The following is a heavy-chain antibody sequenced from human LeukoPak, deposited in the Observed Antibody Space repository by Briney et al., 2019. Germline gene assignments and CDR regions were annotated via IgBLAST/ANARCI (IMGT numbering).Heavy chain of an antibody. CDR1: GGSISSSSYY. J-gene: IGHJ6*03. CDR2: IYYSGST. Sequence: SETLSLTCTVSGGSISSSSYYWGWIRQPPGKGLEYIGSIYYSGSTYYNPSLRSRVTISVDTSKNQFSLKLSSVTAADTAVYYCARHVGYYYMDVWGKGTTVTVSS. CDR3: ARHVGYYYMDV. V-gene: IGHV4-39*01.